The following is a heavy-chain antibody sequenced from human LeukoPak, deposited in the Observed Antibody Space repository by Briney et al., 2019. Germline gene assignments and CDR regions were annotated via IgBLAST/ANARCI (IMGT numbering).Heavy chain of an antibody. J-gene: IGHJ3*02. Sequence: SVKVSCKASGGTFSSYAISWVRQAPGQGLEWMGGIIPIFGTANYAQKFQGRVTITADESTSTAYMELSSLRSEDTAVYYCARDGSRVPNPYCSSTICHDAFDIWGQGTMVTVSS. CDR1: GGTFSSYA. D-gene: IGHD2-2*01. V-gene: IGHV1-69*01. CDR2: IIPIFGTA. CDR3: ARDGSRVPNPYCSSTICHDAFDI.